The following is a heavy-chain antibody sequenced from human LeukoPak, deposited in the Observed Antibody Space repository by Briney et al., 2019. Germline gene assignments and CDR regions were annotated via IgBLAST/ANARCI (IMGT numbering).Heavy chain of an antibody. V-gene: IGHV4-39*07. D-gene: IGHD2/OR15-2a*01. Sequence: SETLSLTCTVSGGSIGSSSYYWGWIRQPPGKGLEWIGSIYYSGSTYYNPSLKSRVTISVDTSMNQFSLKLSSVTAADTAVYYCARDLAGVYCLGYWGQGTLVTVSS. CDR2: IYYSGST. CDR3: ARDLAGVYCLGY. CDR1: GGSIGSSSYY. J-gene: IGHJ4*02.